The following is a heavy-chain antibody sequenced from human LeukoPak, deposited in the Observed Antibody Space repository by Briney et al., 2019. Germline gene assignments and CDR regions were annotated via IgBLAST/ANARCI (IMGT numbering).Heavy chain of an antibody. Sequence: ASVKVSCKASGYTFIRYGIGWVRQTPGQGLEWMGWISAYNGNTKNVQRVQDRVTMTTDTSTSTAYTELRSLRSDDTAVYYCARDYSGTYFDSWGQGTLVTVSS. V-gene: IGHV1-18*01. J-gene: IGHJ4*02. CDR1: GYTFIRYG. D-gene: IGHD1-26*01. CDR2: ISAYNGNT. CDR3: ARDYSGTYFDS.